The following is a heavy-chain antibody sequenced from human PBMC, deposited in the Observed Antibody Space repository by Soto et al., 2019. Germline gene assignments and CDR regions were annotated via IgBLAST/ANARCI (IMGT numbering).Heavy chain of an antibody. CDR2: TYYRSKWYN. CDR3: ARAPYSSGWYPEYYFDY. J-gene: IGHJ4*02. D-gene: IGHD6-19*01. Sequence: CAISGDSVSSNSAAWNWIRQSPSRGLEWLGRTYYRSKWYNDYAVSVKSRITINPDTSKNQFSLQLNSVTPEDTAVYYCARAPYSSGWYPEYYFDYWGQGTLVTVSS. CDR1: GDSVSSNSAA. V-gene: IGHV6-1*01.